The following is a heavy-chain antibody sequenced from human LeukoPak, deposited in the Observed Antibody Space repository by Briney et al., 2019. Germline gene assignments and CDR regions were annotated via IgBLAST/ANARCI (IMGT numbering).Heavy chain of an antibody. CDR2: IWYDGSNK. V-gene: IGHV3-33*06. CDR1: GVTFSGYG. D-gene: IGHD3-22*01. Sequence: PGRSLRLSCAASGVTFSGYGMHWVRQAPGKGLEWVAVIWYDGSNKYYADSVKGRFTISRDNSKNTLYLQMNSLRAEDTAVYTSAKGHFYDSTEYYHDAFHIWGQGTMVTVSS. CDR3: AKGHFYDSTEYYHDAFHI. J-gene: IGHJ3*02.